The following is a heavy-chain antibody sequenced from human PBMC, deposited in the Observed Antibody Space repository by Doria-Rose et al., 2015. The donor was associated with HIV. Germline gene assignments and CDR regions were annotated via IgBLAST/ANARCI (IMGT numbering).Heavy chain of an antibody. CDR1: GGSFSGYH. Sequence: QVQLQQWDAGLVKPSETLSLTCAVFGGSFSGYHWSWIRQPPGKGLEWIGEINHRGSTNYTTCLKSRVNISLDTSMNLFTLKLSSVTAADTAVYYCARGLLRGGWNDVDYYYGMDVWGQGTTVTVSS. D-gene: IGHD1-1*01. J-gene: IGHJ6*02. V-gene: IGHV4-34*01. CDR2: INHRGST. CDR3: ARGLLRGGWNDVDYYYGMDV.